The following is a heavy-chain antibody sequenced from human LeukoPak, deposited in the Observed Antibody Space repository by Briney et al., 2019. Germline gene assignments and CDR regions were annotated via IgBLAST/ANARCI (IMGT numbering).Heavy chain of an antibody. Sequence: GESLKISCKGSGYIFTRDWIAWVRQKTGKGLEWMGIIYPGDSDTRYSPSFQGHVTISADKSISTAYLQWSSLKASDTAMYSCARGSFSYGPGGDWGQGTLVTVSS. CDR1: GYIFTRDW. V-gene: IGHV5-51*01. CDR3: ARGSFSYGPGGD. J-gene: IGHJ4*02. D-gene: IGHD3-16*01. CDR2: IYPGDSDT.